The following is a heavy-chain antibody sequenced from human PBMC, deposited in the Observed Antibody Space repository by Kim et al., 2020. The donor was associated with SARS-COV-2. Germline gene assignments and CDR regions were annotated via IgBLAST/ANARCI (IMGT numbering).Heavy chain of an antibody. J-gene: IGHJ4*02. D-gene: IGHD3-10*01. V-gene: IGHV3-30*15. CDR3: ARDGEGSGTYLDH. Sequence: SVKGRFTISRDTYSNTLSLQMGSLRTEDTAVYYCARDGEGSGTYLDHWGQGTLVTVSS.